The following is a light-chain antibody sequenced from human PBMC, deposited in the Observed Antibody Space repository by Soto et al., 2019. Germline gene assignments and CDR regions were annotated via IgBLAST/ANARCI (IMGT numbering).Light chain of an antibody. V-gene: IGKV3-15*01. Sequence: EIVMTQSPATLSVSPGERATLSCRASQSVSSNLAWYQQKPGQAPRLLIYGASTRATGIPARFSGSGSGTXXXXXXXXXQXEDFAXXYCQXXNNWLTWTFGQGTKVEIK. J-gene: IGKJ1*01. CDR1: QSVSSN. CDR2: GAS. CDR3: QXXNNWLTWT.